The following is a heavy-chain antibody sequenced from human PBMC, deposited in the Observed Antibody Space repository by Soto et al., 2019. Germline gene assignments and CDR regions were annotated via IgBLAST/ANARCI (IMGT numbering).Heavy chain of an antibody. D-gene: IGHD5-12*01. CDR1: GFTFSSYA. CDR3: AKGGGYDPKLFDY. CDR2: ISGSGGST. J-gene: IGHJ4*02. V-gene: IGHV3-23*01. Sequence: EVQLLESGGGLIQPGGSLRLSCAASGFTFSSYAMSWVRQAPGKGLEWVSAISGSGGSTYYADSVKGRFTISRDNSKNTLYLQMNSLRAEDTAVYYCAKGGGYDPKLFDYWGQGTLVTVSS.